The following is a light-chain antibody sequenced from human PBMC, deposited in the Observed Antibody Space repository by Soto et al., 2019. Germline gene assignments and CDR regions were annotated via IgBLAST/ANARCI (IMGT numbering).Light chain of an antibody. CDR3: QQSYNTPLT. J-gene: IGKJ1*01. Sequence: IVVTQSPSSLAASVGDRVTITCRASQTISTYVNWYRQKSGAAPELLIYDASTLQSGVPSRFRGGGSGTDFTLTISSLQLDDFATYYCQQSYNTPLTFGQGTKVEIK. V-gene: IGKV1-39*01. CDR1: QTISTY. CDR2: DAS.